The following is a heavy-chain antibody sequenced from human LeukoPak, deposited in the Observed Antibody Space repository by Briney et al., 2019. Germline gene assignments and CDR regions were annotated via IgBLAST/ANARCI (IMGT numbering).Heavy chain of an antibody. Sequence: GESLKISCKVSGYSFSTYWIVWVRQMPGKGLEYMGIIYPGDSNTKYSPSFQGQVTMSVDKSISTAYLQWNSLKSSDTAMYYCARRVPAGPPDFWGQGTLVTVSS. CDR2: IYPGDSNT. CDR1: GYSFSTYW. J-gene: IGHJ4*02. V-gene: IGHV5-51*01. CDR3: ARRVPAGPPDF.